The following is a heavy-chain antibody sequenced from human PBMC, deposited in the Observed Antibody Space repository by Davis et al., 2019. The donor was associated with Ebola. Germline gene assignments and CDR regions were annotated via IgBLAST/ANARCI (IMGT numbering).Heavy chain of an antibody. CDR3: ARGDSSGYPRGM. CDR2: MNPNSGNT. J-gene: IGHJ4*02. Sequence: ASVKVSCKASGYTFTSYDINWVRQATGQGLEWMGWMNPNSGNTGYAQKFQGRVTITRNTSISTAYMELSSLRSEDTAVYYCARGDSSGYPRGMWGQGTLVTVSS. CDR1: GYTFTSYD. V-gene: IGHV1-8*03. D-gene: IGHD3-22*01.